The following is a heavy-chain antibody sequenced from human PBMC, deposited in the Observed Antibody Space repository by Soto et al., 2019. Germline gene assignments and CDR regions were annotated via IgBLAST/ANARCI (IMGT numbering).Heavy chain of an antibody. D-gene: IGHD3-3*01. V-gene: IGHV2-5*02. J-gene: IGHJ4*02. CDR1: GFSLTTSGVG. CDR2: IYWDDDK. CDR3: AHRVLRTVFGLVTTTAIYFDF. Sequence: QITLNESGPTPVKPRQTLTLTCTFSGFSLTTSGVGVGWIRQSPVNAPEWLALIYWDDDKRYSPSLKRRLTITKDTSKNQVVLTMADLDPADTATYYCAHRVLRTVFGLVTTTAIYFDFWGQGTPVAVSS.